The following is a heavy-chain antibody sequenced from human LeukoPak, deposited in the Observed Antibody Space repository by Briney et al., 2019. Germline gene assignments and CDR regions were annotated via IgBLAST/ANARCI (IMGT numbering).Heavy chain of an antibody. V-gene: IGHV3-23*01. J-gene: IGHJ6*03. D-gene: IGHD3-10*01. CDR1: GFTFSSYG. Sequence: GGSLRLSCAASGFTFSSYGMSWVRQAPGKGLEWVSAISGSGGSTYYADSVKGRFTISRDNSKNTLYLQMNSLRAEDTAVYYCAKPGRLGNYGSGSYLIYYYYYMDVWGKGTTVTVSS. CDR2: ISGSGGST. CDR3: AKPGRLGNYGSGSYLIYYYYYMDV.